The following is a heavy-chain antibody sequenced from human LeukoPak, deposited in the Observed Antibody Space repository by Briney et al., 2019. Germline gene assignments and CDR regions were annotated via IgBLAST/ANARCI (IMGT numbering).Heavy chain of an antibody. CDR3: ARDQAVSSSWYYYYYGMDV. V-gene: IGHV3-21*04. CDR2: ISSSSSYI. CDR1: GFTFSSYS. D-gene: IGHD6-13*01. Sequence: GGSLRLSCAASGFTFSSYSMNWVRQAPGKGLEWVSSISSSSSYIYYADSVKGRFTISRDNAKNSLYLQMNSLRAEDTAVYYCARDQAVSSSWYYYYYGMDVWGQGTTVTVSS. J-gene: IGHJ6*02.